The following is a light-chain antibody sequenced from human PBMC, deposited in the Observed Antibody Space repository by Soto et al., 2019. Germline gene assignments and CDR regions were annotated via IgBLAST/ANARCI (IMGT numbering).Light chain of an antibody. CDR1: QSIDTH. CDR2: EAS. V-gene: IGKV1-39*01. Sequence: DIRMTQSPSSLSASVGDSVTITCRARQSIDTHLNWYQQHPGKAPNALIYEASNLQSGVPSRFSGSGSGTDVTLTISGLQPADSATYYCHQTYSPPDTFGRGTKVEIK. J-gene: IGKJ1*01. CDR3: HQTYSPPDT.